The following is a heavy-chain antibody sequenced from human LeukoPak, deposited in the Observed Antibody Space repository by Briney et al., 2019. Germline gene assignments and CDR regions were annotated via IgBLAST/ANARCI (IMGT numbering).Heavy chain of an antibody. CDR2: MSPHNGHT. V-gene: IGHV1-8*01. CDR3: ARRTPRCGGTCYDAFDV. J-gene: IGHJ3*01. CDR1: GYTFIDYD. Sequence: GASVKVSCKASGYTFIDYDINWVRQAPGQGLEWMGLMSPHNGHTEYAQNFQGRVTMTRDTSTGTAYMELGSLRSEDTAVYYCARRTPRCGGTCYDAFDVWGQGTMVTVSS. D-gene: IGHD2-21*01.